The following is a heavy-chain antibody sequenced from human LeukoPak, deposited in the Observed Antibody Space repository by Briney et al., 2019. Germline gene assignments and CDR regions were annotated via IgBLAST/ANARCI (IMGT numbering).Heavy chain of an antibody. D-gene: IGHD3-22*01. V-gene: IGHV3-48*03. J-gene: IGHJ5*02. CDR2: IGSSGSTV. CDR3: ASFLSSGYYQTWYDP. CDR1: GFSFSSYE. Sequence: PGGSLRLSCAASGFSFSSYEMNWVRQAPGKGLEWVSYIGSSGSTVYYADSVKGRFTTSRDNAKNSLYLQMNSLRAEDTAVYYCASFLSSGYYQTWYDPWGQGTLVTVSS.